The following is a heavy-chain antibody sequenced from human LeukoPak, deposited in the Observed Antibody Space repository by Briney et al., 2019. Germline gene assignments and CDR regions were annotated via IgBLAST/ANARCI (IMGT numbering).Heavy chain of an antibody. D-gene: IGHD6-13*01. V-gene: IGHV1-2*02. CDR2: INPNSGGT. CDR3: AREGSAAGRGDY. J-gene: IGHJ4*02. CDR1: GYTFTGYY. Sequence: GASVAVVCKASGYTFTGYYMHWVRQAPGQGLEWMGWINPNSGGTNYAQKFQGRVTMTRDTSISTAYMELSRLRSEDTAVYYCAREGSAAGRGDYWGQGALVSVSS.